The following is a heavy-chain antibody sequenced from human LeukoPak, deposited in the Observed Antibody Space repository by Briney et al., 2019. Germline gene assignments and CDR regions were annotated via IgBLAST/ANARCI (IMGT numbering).Heavy chain of an antibody. D-gene: IGHD3-16*02. CDR2: INHSGST. CDR1: GGSFSGYY. V-gene: IGHV4-34*01. CDR3: ARDYVWGSYRYQDY. J-gene: IGHJ4*02. Sequence: SETLSLTCAVYGGSFSGYYWSWIRQPPGKGLEWIGEINHSGSTNYNPSLKSRVTISVDTSRNQFSLKLNSVTAADTAVYYCARDYVWGSYRYQDYWGQGTLVTVSS.